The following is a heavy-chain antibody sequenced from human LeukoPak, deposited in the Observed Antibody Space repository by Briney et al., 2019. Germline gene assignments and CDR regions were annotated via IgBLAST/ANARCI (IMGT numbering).Heavy chain of an antibody. CDR3: ARGSLNITMIVVVLFDY. Sequence: SETLSLTCTVSGGSISSYYWSWIRQPAGKGLEWIGRIYTSGSTNYNPSLKSRVTISVDTSKNQFSLKLSSVTAADTAVYYCARGSLNITMIVVVLFDYWGQGTLVTVSS. V-gene: IGHV4-4*07. D-gene: IGHD3-22*01. CDR1: GGSISSYY. CDR2: IYTSGST. J-gene: IGHJ4*02.